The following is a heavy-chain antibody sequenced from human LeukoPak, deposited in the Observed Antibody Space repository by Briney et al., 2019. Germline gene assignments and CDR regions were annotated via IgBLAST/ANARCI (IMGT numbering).Heavy chain of an antibody. J-gene: IGHJ6*02. CDR2: INPGGSSI. CDR3: AKGVGMDV. Sequence: GGSLRLSCAASGFTFSSYWMHWVRQVPGKGLVWVARINPGGSSITYADSVKGRFTISRDNAKNTLYLQMNSLRAEDTAVYYCAKGVGMDVWGQGTTVTVSS. V-gene: IGHV3-74*01. CDR1: GFTFSSYW.